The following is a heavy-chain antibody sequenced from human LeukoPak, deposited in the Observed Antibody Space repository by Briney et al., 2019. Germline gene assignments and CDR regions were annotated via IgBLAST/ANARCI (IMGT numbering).Heavy chain of an antibody. CDR1: GFTFSSYG. Sequence: SGRSLRLTCAASGFTFSSYGMHWVRQAPGKGLEWVSFIRYDGSNKYYADSVKGRFTISRDNSKNTLYLQMNRLRAEDTAVYYCAKGPPDTVQYFQHWGQGTLVTVSS. CDR2: IRYDGSNK. D-gene: IGHD5-18*01. CDR3: AKGPPDTVQYFQH. J-gene: IGHJ1*01. V-gene: IGHV3-30*02.